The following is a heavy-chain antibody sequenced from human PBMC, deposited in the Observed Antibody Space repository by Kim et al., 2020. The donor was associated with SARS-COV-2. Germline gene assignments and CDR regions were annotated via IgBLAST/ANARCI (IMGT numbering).Heavy chain of an antibody. CDR2: ISSSGSTI. D-gene: IGHD5-12*01. CDR3: ARDSIYSGYDKLLDY. V-gene: IGHV3-48*03. CDR1: GFTFSSYE. Sequence: GGSLRLSCAASGFTFSSYEMNWVRQAPGKGLEWVSYISSSGSTIYYADSVKGRFTISRDNAKNSLYLQMNSLRAEDTAVYYCARDSIYSGYDKLLDYWGQGTLVTVSS. J-gene: IGHJ4*02.